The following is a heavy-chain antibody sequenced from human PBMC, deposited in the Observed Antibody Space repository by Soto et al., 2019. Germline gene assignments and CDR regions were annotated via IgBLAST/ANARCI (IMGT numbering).Heavy chain of an antibody. CDR2: INPNSGGT. J-gene: IGHJ4*02. CDR3: AIDLAKGGGSAGFDY. Sequence: QVQLVQSGAEVKKPGASVKVSCKASGYTFTGYYMHWVRQAPGQGLEWMGWINPNSGGTKYPQKLQGRVTMTRDTSITTVYMSLTGLKSDDTAVYYCAIDLAKGGGSAGFDYWGQGTLVAVSS. CDR1: GYTFTGYY. D-gene: IGHD2-15*01. V-gene: IGHV1-2*02.